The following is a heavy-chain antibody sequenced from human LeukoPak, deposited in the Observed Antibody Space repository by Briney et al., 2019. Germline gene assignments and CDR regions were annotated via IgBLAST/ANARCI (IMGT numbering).Heavy chain of an antibody. CDR1: GFTFSGSA. V-gene: IGHV3-73*01. D-gene: IGHD3-9*01. CDR3: ARWNYDISTGHRYFDY. J-gene: IGHJ4*02. CDR2: IRSKANSYAT. Sequence: GGSLKLSCAASGFTFSGSAMHWVRQASGKGLEWVGRIRSKANSYATTYAASVKGRFTISRDDSQNTAYLQMNSLKTEDTAVYYCARWNYDISTGHRYFDYWGQGTLVIVSS.